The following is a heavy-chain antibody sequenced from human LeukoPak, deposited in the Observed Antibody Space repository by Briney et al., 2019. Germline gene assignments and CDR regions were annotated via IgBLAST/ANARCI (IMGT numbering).Heavy chain of an antibody. J-gene: IGHJ3*02. Sequence: PGGSLRLSCAASGFTFDDYAMHWVRQAPGKGLEWVSLISWDGGSTYYADSVKGRFTISRDNSKNSLYLQMNSLRAEDTALYYCAKDLLIGSLVVGAFDIWGQGTMVTVSS. CDR3: AKDLLIGSLVVGAFDI. D-gene: IGHD2-8*02. V-gene: IGHV3-43D*03. CDR2: ISWDGGST. CDR1: GFTFDDYA.